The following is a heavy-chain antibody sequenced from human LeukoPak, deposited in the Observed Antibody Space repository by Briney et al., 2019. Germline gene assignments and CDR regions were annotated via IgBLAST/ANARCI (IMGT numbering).Heavy chain of an antibody. J-gene: IGHJ3*02. CDR2: INSDGSST. V-gene: IGHV3-74*01. CDR3: ARQVVTLSSDAFDI. Sequence: GGSLRLSCAASGFTFSSYWMHWVRQAPGKGLVWVSRINSDGSSTSYADSVKGRLTISRDSAKNTLYLQMNSLRAEDTAVYYCARQVVTLSSDAFDIWGQGTMVTVSS. CDR1: GFTFSSYW. D-gene: IGHD2-21*02.